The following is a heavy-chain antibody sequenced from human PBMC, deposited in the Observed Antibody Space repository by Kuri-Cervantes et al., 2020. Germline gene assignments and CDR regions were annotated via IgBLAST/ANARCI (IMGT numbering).Heavy chain of an antibody. J-gene: IGHJ4*02. CDR2: ISSSGSNI. CDR1: GFSFSSYE. V-gene: IGHV3-48*03. Sequence: GESLKISCAASGFSFSSYEMNWVRQAPGKGLEWVSYISSSGSNIYYADSVKGRFTISRDNAKNSLFLQMNSLRAEDTAVYYCARSRAVAYWGQGTLVTVSS. CDR3: ARSRAVAY. D-gene: IGHD6-19*01.